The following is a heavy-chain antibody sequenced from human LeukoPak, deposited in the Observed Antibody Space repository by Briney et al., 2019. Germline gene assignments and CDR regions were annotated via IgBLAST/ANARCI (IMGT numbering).Heavy chain of an antibody. D-gene: IGHD2-2*01. CDR3: PREEQDWRVPADIPATYYYAYMDV. Sequence: PGGSLRLSCAASGFTFSSYWMSWVRQAPGKGLEWVANIKQDGSEKYYVDSVKGRFTISRDNAKNSLYLQMNSLRAEDTAVYYWPREEQDWRVPADIPATYYYAYMDVWGKGTPVTVSS. CDR2: IKQDGSEK. CDR1: GFTFSSYW. J-gene: IGHJ6*03. V-gene: IGHV3-7*01.